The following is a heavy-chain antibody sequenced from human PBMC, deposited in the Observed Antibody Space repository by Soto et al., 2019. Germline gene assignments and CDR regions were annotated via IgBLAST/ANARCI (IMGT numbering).Heavy chain of an antibody. CDR3: AHRKGGTFDY. J-gene: IGHJ4*02. Sequence: QITLKESGPTLVKPTQPLTLTCSFSGFSLSTSQEAVGWIRQPPGKALEWLALIYWSDEIHYSPSLNNRLTITKDTSKNQVVLTVTNMDPMDTATYYCAHRKGGTFDYWGQGTLVTVSS. V-gene: IGHV2-5*01. CDR1: GFSLSTSQEA. D-gene: IGHD1-26*01. CDR2: IYWSDEI.